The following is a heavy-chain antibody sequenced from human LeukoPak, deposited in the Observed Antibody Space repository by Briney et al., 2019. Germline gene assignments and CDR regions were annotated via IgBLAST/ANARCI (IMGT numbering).Heavy chain of an antibody. CDR1: GFTVSSNY. CDR3: VGYFDWLLADY. D-gene: IGHD3-9*01. Sequence: PGGSLRPSCAASGFTVSSNYMSWVRQAPGKGLEWVSVIYSGGSTYYADSVKGRFTISRDNSKNTLYLQMNSLRAEDTAVYYCVGYFDWLLADYWGQGTLVTVSS. J-gene: IGHJ4*02. V-gene: IGHV3-66*02. CDR2: IYSGGST.